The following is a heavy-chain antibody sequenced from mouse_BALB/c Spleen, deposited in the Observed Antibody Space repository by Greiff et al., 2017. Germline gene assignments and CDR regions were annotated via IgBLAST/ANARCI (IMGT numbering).Heavy chain of an antibody. CDR2: IRSKSNNYAT. J-gene: IGHJ2*01. Sequence: DVTLVESGGGLVQPKGSLKLSCAASGFTFNTYAMNWVRQAPGKGLEWVARIRSKSNNYATYYADSVKDRFTISRDDSQSMLYLQMNNLKTEDTAMYYCVSGEDLGYFDYWGQGTTLTVSS. D-gene: IGHD4-1*01. CDR1: GFTFNTYA. CDR3: VSGEDLGYFDY. V-gene: IGHV10-1*02.